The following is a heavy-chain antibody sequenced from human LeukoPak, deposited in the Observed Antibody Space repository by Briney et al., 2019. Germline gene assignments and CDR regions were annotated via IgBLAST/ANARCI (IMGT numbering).Heavy chain of an antibody. CDR1: RFTFSSYA. Sequence: GGSLRLSCAASRFTFSSYAMSWVRQAPGKGLEWVSAISGSGGSTYYADSVKGRFTISRDNSKNTLYLQMNSLRAEDTAVYYCAKESSGYYYYYMDVWGKGTTVTISS. V-gene: IGHV3-23*01. CDR2: ISGSGGST. CDR3: AKESSGYYYYYMDV. D-gene: IGHD3-10*01. J-gene: IGHJ6*03.